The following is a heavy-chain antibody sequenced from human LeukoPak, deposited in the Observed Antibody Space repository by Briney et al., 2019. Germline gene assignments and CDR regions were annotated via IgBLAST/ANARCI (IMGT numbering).Heavy chain of an antibody. Sequence: SVKVSCKASGGTFSSYAICWVRQAPGQGLEWMGGIIPIFGTANYAQKFQGRVTITADESTSTAYMELSSLRSEDTAVYYCASVLGRGPYYGMDVWGQGTTVTVSS. CDR3: ASVLGRGPYYGMDV. V-gene: IGHV1-69*01. J-gene: IGHJ6*02. CDR1: GGTFSSYA. CDR2: IIPIFGTA. D-gene: IGHD2-15*01.